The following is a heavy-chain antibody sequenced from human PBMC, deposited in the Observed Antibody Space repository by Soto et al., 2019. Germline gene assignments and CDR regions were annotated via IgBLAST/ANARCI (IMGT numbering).Heavy chain of an antibody. J-gene: IGHJ6*02. CDR3: ATLPVGMITFGGVIVRGYYGMDV. CDR2: FDPEDGET. V-gene: IGHV1-24*01. Sequence: ASVKVSCKVCGYTLTKLSMHWVRQAPGKGLEWMGGFDPEDGETIYAQKFQGRVTMTEDTSTDTAYMELSSLRSEDTAVYCCATLPVGMITFGGVIVRGYYGMDVWG. D-gene: IGHD3-16*02. CDR1: GYTLTKLS.